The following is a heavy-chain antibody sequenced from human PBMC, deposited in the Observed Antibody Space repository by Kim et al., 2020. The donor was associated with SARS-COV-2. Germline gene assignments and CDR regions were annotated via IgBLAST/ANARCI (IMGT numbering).Heavy chain of an antibody. CDR2: ISGSGGST. V-gene: IGHV3-23*01. Sequence: GGSLRLSCAASGFTFSSYAMSWVRQAPGKGLEWVSAISGSGGSTYYADSVKGRFTISRDNSKNTLYLQMNSLRAEDTAVYYCAKKGMGTGGLDWYFDLWGRGTLVTVSS. CDR3: AKKGMGTGGLDWYFDL. CDR1: GFTFSSYA. D-gene: IGHD7-27*01. J-gene: IGHJ2*01.